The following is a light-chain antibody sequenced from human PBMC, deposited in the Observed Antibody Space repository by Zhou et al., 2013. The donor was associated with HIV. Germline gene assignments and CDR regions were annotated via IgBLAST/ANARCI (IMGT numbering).Light chain of an antibody. CDR2: EVF. CDR1: SSDVGGYNY. V-gene: IGLV2-8*01. Sequence: QSALTQPPSASGSPGQSVTISCAGTSSDVGGYNYVSWYQQHPGKAPKLMIYEVFKRPSGVPDRFSGSKSGNTASLTISGLQAEDEADYYCSSYTSSSMYVFGLGTKVTVL. CDR3: SSYTSSSMYV. J-gene: IGLJ1*01.